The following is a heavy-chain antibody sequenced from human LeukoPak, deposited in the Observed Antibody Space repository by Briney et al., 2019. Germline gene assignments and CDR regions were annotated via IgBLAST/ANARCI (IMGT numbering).Heavy chain of an antibody. CDR2: IYYSGST. CDR3: AGALIAAAGTVVY. V-gene: IGHV4-39*07. Sequence: SETLSLTCTVSGGSISSSSYYWGWIRQPPGKGLEWIGSIYYSGSTYYNPSLKSRVTISVDTSKNQFSLKLSSVTAADTAVYYCAGALIAAAGTVVYWGQGTLVTVSS. D-gene: IGHD6-13*01. CDR1: GGSISSSSYY. J-gene: IGHJ4*02.